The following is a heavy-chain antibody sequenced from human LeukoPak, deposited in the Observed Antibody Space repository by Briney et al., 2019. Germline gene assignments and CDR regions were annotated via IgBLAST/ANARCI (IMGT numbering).Heavy chain of an antibody. V-gene: IGHV3-11*01. CDR3: ARGLIWDYDFWSGYYRLDYYYGMDV. CDR1: GFTFSDYY. D-gene: IGHD3-3*01. J-gene: IGHJ6*02. CDR2: ISSSGTTI. Sequence: GGSLRLSCAASGFTFSDYYMNWIRQAPGKGLEWVSYISSSGTTIYYADSVKGRFTISRDNAKDSLYLQMNSLRAEDTAVYYCARGLIWDYDFWSGYYRLDYYYGMDVWGQGTTVTVSS.